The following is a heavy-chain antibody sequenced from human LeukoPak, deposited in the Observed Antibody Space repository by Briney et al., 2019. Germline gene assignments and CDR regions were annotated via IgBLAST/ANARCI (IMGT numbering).Heavy chain of an antibody. CDR2: IGGSGAGT. Sequence: QPGGSLRLSCAASGFTFSSSATSWVRQAPGKGLEWVSGIGGSGAGTYYAVSVKGRFTISRDNSKNTLYLQMNSLRAEDTAVYYCATTLHSGYYDLYWGQGTLVTVSS. CDR1: GFTFSSSA. D-gene: IGHD3-22*01. V-gene: IGHV3-23*01. J-gene: IGHJ4*02. CDR3: ATTLHSGYYDLY.